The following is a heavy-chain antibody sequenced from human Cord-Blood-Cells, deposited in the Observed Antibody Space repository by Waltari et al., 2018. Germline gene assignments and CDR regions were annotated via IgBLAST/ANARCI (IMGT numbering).Heavy chain of an antibody. J-gene: IGHJ3*02. CDR3: ARPMVGNDAFDI. CDR1: GYTFPAHY. Sequence: QVQPVTSGAEVKNNGASVKVHCTDSGYTFPAHYIHLVRQAPGQGLEWMGWINPNSGGTNYAQKFQGRVTMTRDTSISTAYMELSRLRSDDTAVYYCARPMVGNDAFDIWGQGTMVTVSS. CDR2: INPNSGGT. V-gene: IGHV1-2*02. D-gene: IGHD3-10*01.